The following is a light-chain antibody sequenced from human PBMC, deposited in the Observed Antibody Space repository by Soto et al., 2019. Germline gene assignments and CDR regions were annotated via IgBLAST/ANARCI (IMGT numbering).Light chain of an antibody. V-gene: IGLV1-47*01. CDR3: AAWDNSLRWV. CDR2: RTD. J-gene: IGLJ3*02. CDR1: SSNIGSNF. Sequence: QSVLTQPPSASGAPGQTVTISCSGSSSNIGSNFVYWYQQVPGTAPKLLLYRTDQRPSGVPDRFSGSKPGASAYLAISGLRSDDEADYYCAAWDNSLRWVFGGGTKLTVL.